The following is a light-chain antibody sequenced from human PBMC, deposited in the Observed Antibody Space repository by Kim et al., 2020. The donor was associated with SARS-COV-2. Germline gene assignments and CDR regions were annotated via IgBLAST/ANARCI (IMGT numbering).Light chain of an antibody. CDR3: QTWDTGIRV. CDR1: SGHSSYA. Sequence: QLVLTQSPSASASLGAPVKLTCTLSSGHSSYAIAWHQQQPEKGPRYLMKLNTDGSHSKGDGIPDRFSGSSSGAERYLTISSLQSEDEADYYCQTWDTGIRVFGGGTQLTVL. J-gene: IGLJ3*02. V-gene: IGLV4-69*01. CDR2: LNTDGSH.